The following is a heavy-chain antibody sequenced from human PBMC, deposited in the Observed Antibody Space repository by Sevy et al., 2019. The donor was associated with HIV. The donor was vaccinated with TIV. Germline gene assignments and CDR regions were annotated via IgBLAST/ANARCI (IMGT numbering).Heavy chain of an antibody. CDR3: SSRDYGDSIDY. Sequence: GGSLRLSWVASGFTFSNYGMHWVRQAPGKGLGWVAFIHSDGTNQYYRDSVKGRFTISRDNAKKTLYLQMNSLGPEDTAMYFCSSRDYGDSIDYWGQGTPVTVSS. V-gene: IGHV3-30*02. D-gene: IGHD4-17*01. J-gene: IGHJ4*02. CDR2: IHSDGTNQ. CDR1: GFTFSNYG.